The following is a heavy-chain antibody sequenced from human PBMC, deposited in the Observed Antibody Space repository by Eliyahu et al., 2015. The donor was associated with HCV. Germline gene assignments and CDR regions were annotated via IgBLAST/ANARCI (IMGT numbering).Heavy chain of an antibody. D-gene: IGHD3-22*01. CDR3: ARDRNLITMIVVPTYRGGAFDI. CDR2: ISAYNGNT. CDR1: GYTFTSYG. V-gene: IGHV1-18*04. Sequence: QVQLVQSGAEVKKPGASVKVSCKASGYTFTSYGISWVRQAPGQGLEWMGWISAYNGNTNYAQKLQGRVTMTTDTSTSTAYMELRSLRSDDTAVYYCARDRNLITMIVVPTYRGGAFDIWGQGTMVTVFS. J-gene: IGHJ3*02.